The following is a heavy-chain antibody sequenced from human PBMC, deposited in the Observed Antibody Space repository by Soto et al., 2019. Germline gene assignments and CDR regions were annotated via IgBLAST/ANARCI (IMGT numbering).Heavy chain of an antibody. CDR3: VASLAASGLNWLDP. Sequence: SETLSLTCIVSGGSISEKYWNWVRQPPGKGLEWIGLIFANGHTDYNPSLKSRVTMSVDASKNQFSLRLTSMTAADTAVYYCVASLAASGLNWLDPWGRGTLVTSPQ. CDR2: IFANGHT. J-gene: IGHJ5*02. D-gene: IGHD6-13*01. CDR1: GGSISEKY. V-gene: IGHV4-4*07.